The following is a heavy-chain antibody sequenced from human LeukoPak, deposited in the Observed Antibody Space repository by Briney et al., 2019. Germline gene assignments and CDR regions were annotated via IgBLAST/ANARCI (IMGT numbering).Heavy chain of an antibody. V-gene: IGHV1-69*04. J-gene: IGHJ4*02. D-gene: IGHD3-3*01. CDR2: IIPILGIA. Sequence: ASVKVSCKASGGTFSSYAISWVRQAPGQGLEWMGRIIPILGIANYAQKFQGRVTITADKSTSTAYMELSSLRSEDTAVYYCARGPTGVLRFLEWPESDYWGQGTLVTVSS. CDR1: GGTFSSYA. CDR3: ARGPTGVLRFLEWPESDY.